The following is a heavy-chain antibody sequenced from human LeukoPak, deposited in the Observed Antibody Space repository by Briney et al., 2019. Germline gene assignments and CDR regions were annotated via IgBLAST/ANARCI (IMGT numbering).Heavy chain of an antibody. V-gene: IGHV4-39*01. J-gene: IGHJ4*02. CDR3: ARQDTAMVRVDY. Sequence: PSETLSLTCTVSGGSISSNSYYWGWIRQPPGKGLEWIGSIYYSGSTYYNPSLKSRVTISVDTSKNQFSLKPSSVTAADTAVYYCARQDTAMVRVDYWGQGTLVTVSS. CDR1: GGSISSNSYY. CDR2: IYYSGST. D-gene: IGHD5-18*01.